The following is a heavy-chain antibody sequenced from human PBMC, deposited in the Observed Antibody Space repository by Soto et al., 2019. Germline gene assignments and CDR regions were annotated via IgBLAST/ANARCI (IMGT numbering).Heavy chain of an antibody. CDR2: IKQDGSEK. CDR1: GFTFSSYW. CDR3: ARARWDVHPYDYMDV. Sequence: EVQLVESGGGLVQPGGSLRLSCAASGFTFSSYWMSWVRQAPGKGLEWVANIKQDGSEKYYVDSVKGRFTISRDNAKNSLYLQMNSLRAEDTAVYYCARARWDVHPYDYMDVWGKGTTVTVSS. D-gene: IGHD1-26*01. J-gene: IGHJ6*03. V-gene: IGHV3-7*04.